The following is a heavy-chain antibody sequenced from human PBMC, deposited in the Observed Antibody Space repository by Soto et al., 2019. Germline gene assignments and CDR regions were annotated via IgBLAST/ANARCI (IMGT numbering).Heavy chain of an antibody. Sequence: QVQLVQSGAEVKKPGASVKVSCKASGYTFTSYGISWVRQAPGQGLEWMGWISAYNGNTNYAQKLQGRVTMTTDTSTSTAYMEMRSLRSDDTAVYYSARDRIGYCSSTSCYALTEYGMYVWGQGSTVTVSS. CDR2: ISAYNGNT. V-gene: IGHV1-18*01. CDR3: ARDRIGYCSSTSCYALTEYGMYV. CDR1: GYTFTSYG. D-gene: IGHD2-2*01. J-gene: IGHJ6*02.